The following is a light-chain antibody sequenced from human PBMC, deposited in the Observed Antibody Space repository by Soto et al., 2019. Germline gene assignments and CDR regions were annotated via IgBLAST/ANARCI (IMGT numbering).Light chain of an antibody. CDR3: CSYTSSSTWV. CDR2: DVS. J-gene: IGLJ3*02. Sequence: QSALTQPDSVSGSPGQSITISGTGTSSDGGTYNYVSWYQHHPGRAPKLMIYDVSSRPSGVSNRFSGSKSANTASLTISGLQAEHEADYYCCSYTSSSTWVFGGGTKLTVL. V-gene: IGLV2-14*03. CDR1: SSDGGTYNY.